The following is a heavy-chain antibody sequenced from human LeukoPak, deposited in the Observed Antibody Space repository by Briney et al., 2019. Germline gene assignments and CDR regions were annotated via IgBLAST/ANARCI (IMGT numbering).Heavy chain of an antibody. CDR3: ARRASSGYYYLED. J-gene: IGHJ4*02. D-gene: IGHD3-22*01. CDR2: FYYSGST. Sequence: PSETLSLTCSVSGGSISSYYWSWIRQPPGKGLEWIGYFYYSGSTNYNPPLKSRVTISVDTSKNQFSLKLSSVTAADTAVYYCARRASSGYYYLEDWGQGTLVTVSS. CDR1: GGSISSYY. V-gene: IGHV4-59*08.